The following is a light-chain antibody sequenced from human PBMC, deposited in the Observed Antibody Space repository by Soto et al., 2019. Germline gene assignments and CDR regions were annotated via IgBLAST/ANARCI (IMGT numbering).Light chain of an antibody. Sequence: EIVLTQSPATLSLSPGERATLSCRASQSVSSYLAWYQQKPGQAPRLLIYDASNRATGITARFSGSGSGTAFTLTISSLEPEDFAVYDCQQRSNWPMYTFGQGTKLEIK. J-gene: IGKJ2*01. V-gene: IGKV3-11*01. CDR3: QQRSNWPMYT. CDR2: DAS. CDR1: QSVSSY.